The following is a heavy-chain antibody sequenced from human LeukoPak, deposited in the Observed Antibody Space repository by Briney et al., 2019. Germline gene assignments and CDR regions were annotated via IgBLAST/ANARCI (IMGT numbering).Heavy chain of an antibody. CDR2: INPSGGST. Sequence: ASVKVSFKASGYTFTSYYMHWVRQAPAQGLEWMGIINPSGGSTSYAKKFQGRVTMTRDTSRSTVYMELSSLRSEDTAVYYRARDRIAAAGKGNYFAYWGQGTLVTLPS. V-gene: IGHV1-46*01. J-gene: IGHJ4*02. CDR3: ARDRIAAAGKGNYFAY. CDR1: GYTFTSYY. D-gene: IGHD6-13*01.